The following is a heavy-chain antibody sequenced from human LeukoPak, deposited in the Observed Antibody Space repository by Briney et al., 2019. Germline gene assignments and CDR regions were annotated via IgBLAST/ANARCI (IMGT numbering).Heavy chain of an antibody. V-gene: IGHV3-21*06. Sequence: GGSLRLSCAPSGFTFSSYSMNWVRQAPGKGLEWVSSISSSYIYYADSVKGRFTISRDYAKNLLYLQMNSLRIEDTAVYYCARDHGIPGSGSYRFDYWGHGTLVTVSS. D-gene: IGHD3-10*01. CDR3: ARDHGIPGSGSYRFDY. J-gene: IGHJ4*01. CDR2: ISSSYI. CDR1: GFTFSSYS.